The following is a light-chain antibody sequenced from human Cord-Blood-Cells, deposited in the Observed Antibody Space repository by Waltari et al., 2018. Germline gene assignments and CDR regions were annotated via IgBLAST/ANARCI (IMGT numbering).Light chain of an antibody. CDR2: GKN. J-gene: IGLJ2*01. CDR1: NPRSIY. CDR3: NSRDSSGNHLV. V-gene: IGLV3-19*01. Sequence: SSELTQDPAVSVALGQTVRITCQGDNPRSIYASWYQQKPGKAPVLVIFGKNNRPSGIPDRFSGSSSGNTASLTITGAQAEDEADYYCNSRDSSGNHLVFGGGTKLTVL.